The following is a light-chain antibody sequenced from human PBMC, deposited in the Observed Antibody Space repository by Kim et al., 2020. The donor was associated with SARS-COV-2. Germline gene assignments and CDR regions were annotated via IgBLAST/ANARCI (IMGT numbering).Light chain of an antibody. CDR1: QDIRSY. Sequence: SASVGDRVTITCRASQDIRSYLAWFQQKPGKVPKGLIYGASTFQSGVPSRFSGSGSGTEFTLTISSLQPEDFASYYCLQYNSFPYAFGQGTRLEI. CDR3: LQYNSFPYA. CDR2: GAS. J-gene: IGKJ2*01. V-gene: IGKV1-17*03.